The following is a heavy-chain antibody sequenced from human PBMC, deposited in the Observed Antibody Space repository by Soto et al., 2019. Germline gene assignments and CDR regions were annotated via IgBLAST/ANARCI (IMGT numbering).Heavy chain of an antibody. CDR2: ISGSGGST. V-gene: IGHV3-23*01. CDR3: AKDIFGGYDSSGYYILPSDY. J-gene: IGHJ4*02. CDR1: GFTFSSYA. Sequence: GGSLRLSCAASGFTFSSYAMSWVRQAPGKGLEWVSAISGSGGSTYYADSVKGRFTISRDNSKNTLYLQMNSLRAEDTAVYYCAKDIFGGYDSSGYYILPSDYWGQGTLVTVSS. D-gene: IGHD3-22*01.